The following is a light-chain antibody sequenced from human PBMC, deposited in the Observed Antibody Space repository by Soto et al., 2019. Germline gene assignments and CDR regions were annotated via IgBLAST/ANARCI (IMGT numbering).Light chain of an antibody. CDR2: GAS. Sequence: ETVLTQSPGTLSLSPGERATLSCRASQSVSSTYLAWYQQKPGQAPRLLIYGASYRATGIPDRFSGSGSGTDFTLTISRLEPEDFAVYYCQQYGSPPITFGPGTKVDIK. CDR1: QSVSSTY. V-gene: IGKV3-20*01. CDR3: QQYGSPPIT. J-gene: IGKJ3*01.